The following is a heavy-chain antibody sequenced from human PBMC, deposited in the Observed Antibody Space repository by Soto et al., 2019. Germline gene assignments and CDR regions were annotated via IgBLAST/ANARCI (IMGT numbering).Heavy chain of an antibody. Sequence: SETLSLTCAVSGYSISSSNWWGWIRQPPGKGLEWIGYIYYSGTTYYNPSLKSRVTMSVDTSKNQFSLKLTSVTATDTGVYYCVRQGFGALHGLVDVWGQGTTVTVS. CDR1: GYSISSSNW. D-gene: IGHD3-10*01. V-gene: IGHV4-28*01. J-gene: IGHJ6*02. CDR2: IYYSGTT. CDR3: VRQGFGALHGLVDV.